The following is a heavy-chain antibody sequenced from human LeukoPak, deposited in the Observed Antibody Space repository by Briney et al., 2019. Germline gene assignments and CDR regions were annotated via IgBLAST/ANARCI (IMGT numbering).Heavy chain of an antibody. J-gene: IGHJ5*02. CDR2: ISSSGSTI. V-gene: IGHV3-11*01. D-gene: IGHD6-25*01. CDR3: ARKTSSGPFDP. CDR1: GFTFSDYY. Sequence: PGGSLRLSCAASGFTFSDYYMSWIRQAPGKGLEWVLYISSSGSTIYYADSVKGRFTISRDNAKNSLYLQMNSVRAEDTAIYYRARKTSSGPFDPWGQGTLVTVSS.